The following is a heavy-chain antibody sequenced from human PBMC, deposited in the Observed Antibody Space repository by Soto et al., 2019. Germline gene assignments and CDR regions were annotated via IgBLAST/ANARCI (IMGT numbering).Heavy chain of an antibody. CDR1: GFTFSSYG. CDR3: AREAPGYSSSWPYYYYYYGMDV. Sequence: GGSLRLSCAASGFTFSSYGMHWVRQAPGKGLEWVAVIWYDGSNKYYADSVKGRFTISRDNSKNTLYLQMNSLRAEDTAVYYCAREAPGYSSSWPYYYYYYGMDVWGQGTTVTVSS. J-gene: IGHJ6*02. V-gene: IGHV3-33*01. D-gene: IGHD6-13*01. CDR2: IWYDGSNK.